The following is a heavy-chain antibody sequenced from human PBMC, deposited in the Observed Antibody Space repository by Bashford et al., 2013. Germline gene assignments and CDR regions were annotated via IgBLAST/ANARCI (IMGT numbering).Heavy chain of an antibody. Sequence: GGSLRLSCAASGFTFSNNLIHWVRQVPGKGLAWVSRIDGDGSTIIYADSVKGRFTTSRDNAKNMLYLQMSSLRAEDTAVYYCARAARGVNSGFDHWGQGTQVTVSS. CDR1: GFTFSNNL. CDR2: IDGDGSTI. D-gene: IGHD4-23*01. CDR3: ARAARGVNSGFDH. J-gene: IGHJ4*02. V-gene: IGHV3-74*01.